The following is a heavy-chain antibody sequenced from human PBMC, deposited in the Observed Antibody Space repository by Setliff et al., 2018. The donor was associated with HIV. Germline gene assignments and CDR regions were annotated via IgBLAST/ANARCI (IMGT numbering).Heavy chain of an antibody. V-gene: IGHV4-4*08. D-gene: IGHD2-2*01. J-gene: IGHJ4*01. Sequence: SETLSLTCSVSSGSMTGHYWTWVRQPPGKGMEWIGYLHSLGSSRVSDTPNYSPSLKSRITISLDTSKRQFSLTMTSVTAADTAGYYCARGLSSQTYWGTRPLGLDYWGQGSLVTVSS. CDR2: LHSLGSSRVSDTP. CDR1: SGSMTGHY. CDR3: ARGLSSQTYWGTRPLGLDY.